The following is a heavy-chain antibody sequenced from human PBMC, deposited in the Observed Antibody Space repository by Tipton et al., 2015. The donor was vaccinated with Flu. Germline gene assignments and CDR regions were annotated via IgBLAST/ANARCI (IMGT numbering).Heavy chain of an antibody. V-gene: IGHV4-38-2*02. CDR2: VHRSGST. D-gene: IGHD2-21*02. Sequence: TLSLTCSVFGDSIGSRYYWAWIRQPPGKGLEWIGNVHRSGSTYYNPSLKSRVTISVDTSKNQFSLKLSSVTAADTAVYYCARGDVVTARWFDPWGQGTLVTVSS. CDR3: ARGDVVTARWFDP. CDR1: GDSIGSRYY. J-gene: IGHJ5*02.